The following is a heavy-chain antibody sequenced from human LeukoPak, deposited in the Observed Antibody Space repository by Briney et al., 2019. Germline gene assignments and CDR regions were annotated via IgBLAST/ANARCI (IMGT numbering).Heavy chain of an antibody. CDR2: INPNSGGT. V-gene: IGHV1-2*06. J-gene: IGHJ4*02. Sequence: ASVKVSCKASGYTLTGYYMHWVRQAPGQGLEWMGRINPNSGGTNYAQKFQGRVTMTRDTSISTAYMELSRLRSDDTAVYYCARISVVVVVAASEVDYWGQGTLVTVSS. CDR1: GYTLTGYY. D-gene: IGHD2-15*01. CDR3: ARISVVVVVAASEVDY.